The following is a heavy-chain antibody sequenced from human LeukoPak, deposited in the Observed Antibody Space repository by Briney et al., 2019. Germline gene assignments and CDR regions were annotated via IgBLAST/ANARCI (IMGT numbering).Heavy chain of an antibody. CDR3: AREFEYSSSSGAFDI. J-gene: IGHJ3*02. V-gene: IGHV3-23*01. Sequence: GGSLRLSCVASGFTFSSYAMSWVRQAPGKGLEWVSAISGSGGSTYYADSVKGRFTISRDNSKNTLYLQMNSLRAEDTAVYYCAREFEYSSSSGAFDIWGQGTMVTVSS. CDR1: GFTFSSYA. D-gene: IGHD6-6*01. CDR2: ISGSGGST.